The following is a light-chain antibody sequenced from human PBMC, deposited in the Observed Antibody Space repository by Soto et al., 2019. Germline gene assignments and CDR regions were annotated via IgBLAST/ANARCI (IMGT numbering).Light chain of an antibody. Sequence: QSVLTQPDSVPGSPGQSITISCTGTSNDVGGHNYVSWYQHYPGEAPKLMIYEVSNRPSGVSHRFSGSRSGNTASLTISGLQAEDEADYYCSSYTGTSTLVFGGGTKLTVL. J-gene: IGLJ3*02. CDR3: SSYTGTSTLV. CDR1: SNDVGGHNY. V-gene: IGLV2-14*01. CDR2: EVS.